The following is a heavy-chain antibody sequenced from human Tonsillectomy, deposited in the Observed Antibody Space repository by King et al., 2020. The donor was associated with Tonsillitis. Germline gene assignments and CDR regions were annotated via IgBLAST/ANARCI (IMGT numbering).Heavy chain of an antibody. D-gene: IGHD6-13*01. CDR1: GGSFSGYY. V-gene: IGHV4-34*01. CDR3: ARGASYSSTRGWFDP. CDR2: INHSGST. J-gene: IGHJ5*02. Sequence: VQLQQWGAGLLKPSETLSLTCAVYGGSFSGYYWSWIRQPPGKGLEWIGEINHSGSTNYNPSLKSRVTVSVDTSKNQFSLKMSSLTAADTAVYYCARGASYSSTRGWFDPWGQGTLVTVSS.